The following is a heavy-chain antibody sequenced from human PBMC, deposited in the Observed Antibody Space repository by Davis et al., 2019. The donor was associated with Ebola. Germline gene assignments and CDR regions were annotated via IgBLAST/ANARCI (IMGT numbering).Heavy chain of an antibody. D-gene: IGHD6-25*01. CDR1: GFTFSNYW. V-gene: IGHV3-7*03. J-gene: IGHJ4*02. CDR2: IRQDGSEK. CDR3: ATTTRAAPFDY. Sequence: GGSLRLSCAASGFTFSNYWMFWVRQSPEKGLEWVANIRQDGSEKNHVDSVKGRFTISRDNAKNSFYLQMNSLRVEDTAVYYCATTTRAAPFDYWGPGTLVTVSS.